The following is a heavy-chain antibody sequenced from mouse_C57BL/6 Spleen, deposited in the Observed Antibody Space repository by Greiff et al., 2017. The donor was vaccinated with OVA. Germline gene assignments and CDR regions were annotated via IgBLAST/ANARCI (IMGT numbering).Heavy chain of an antibody. D-gene: IGHD2-4*01. CDR2: INYDGSST. CDR1: GFTFSDYY. V-gene: IGHV5-16*01. J-gene: IGHJ3*01. CDR3: AREGYDYGFAY. Sequence: EVKVVESEGGLVQPGSSMKLSCTASGFTFSDYYMAWVRQVPEKGLEWVANINYDGSSTYYLDSLKSRFIISRDNAKNMLYLQMSSLKSEDTATYYCAREGYDYGFAYWGQGTLVTVSA.